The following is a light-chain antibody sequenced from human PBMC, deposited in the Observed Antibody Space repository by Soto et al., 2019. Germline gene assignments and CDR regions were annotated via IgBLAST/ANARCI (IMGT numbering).Light chain of an antibody. CDR2: GAS. V-gene: IGKV3D-7*01. J-gene: IGKJ1*01. CDR3: QQDYNLHWT. CDR1: QSVSSSY. Sequence: EIVMTQSPATLSLSPGERATLSCRASQSVSSSYLSWYQQKPGQAPRLLIYGASTRATGIPARFSGSGSGTDFTLTISNLQPEDFAVYYWQQDYNLHWTFGQGTKGEIK.